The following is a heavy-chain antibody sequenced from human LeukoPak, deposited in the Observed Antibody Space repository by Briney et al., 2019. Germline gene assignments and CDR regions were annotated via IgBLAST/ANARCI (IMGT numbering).Heavy chain of an antibody. CDR3: ARASCSSTSCYTGAYYYMDV. CDR2: MNPNSGNT. CDR1: GYTFTIYD. Sequence: VASVKVSCKASGYTFTIYDINWVRHAIRQGLEWMGWMNPNSGNTGYAQKFQGRDTRTRNTSISTAYMELSSLRSEDTAVYYCARASCSSTSCYTGAYYYMDVWGKGTTVTVSS. D-gene: IGHD2-2*02. V-gene: IGHV1-8*01. J-gene: IGHJ6*03.